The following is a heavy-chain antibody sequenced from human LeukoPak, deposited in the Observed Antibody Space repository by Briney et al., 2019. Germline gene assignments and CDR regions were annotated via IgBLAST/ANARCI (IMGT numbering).Heavy chain of an antibody. CDR2: FHNSRTT. J-gene: IGHJ5*02. Sequence: SETLSLTCTVSGGSISGYSWTWIRQPPGQGLEWIGYFHNSRTTSYNPSLTGRVIISVDTAMDQISLKLNSVTAADTAVYYCARGHLGLSPWGQGTLVSVSS. CDR1: GGSISGYS. D-gene: IGHD3-10*01. V-gene: IGHV4-59*01. CDR3: ARGHLGLSP.